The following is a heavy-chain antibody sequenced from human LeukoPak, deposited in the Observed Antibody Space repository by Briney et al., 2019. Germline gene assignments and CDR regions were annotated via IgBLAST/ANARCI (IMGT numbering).Heavy chain of an antibody. D-gene: IGHD5-18*01. CDR2: ITSGSYI. V-gene: IGHV3-21*01. CDR3: ARRGDIYGPYPLDY. J-gene: IGHJ4*02. CDR1: GFTFSSYT. Sequence: RGSLRPSSAASGFTFSSYTMSWVRQAPGKGLEWVSSITSGSYIYYADSVKGRFTISRDNAKNSLFLQMNSLRSADTAVYYCARRGDIYGPYPLDYWGQGTLVADSS.